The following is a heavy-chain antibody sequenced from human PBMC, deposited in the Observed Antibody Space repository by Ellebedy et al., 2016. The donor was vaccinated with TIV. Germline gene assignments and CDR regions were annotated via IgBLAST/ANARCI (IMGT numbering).Heavy chain of an antibody. V-gene: IGHV3-23*01. Sequence: GESLKISCAASGFTFSRYAIGWVRQAPGKGLEWVSGFGVSGDTTYYADSVKGRLTISRDNSKNTLYLQMNSLRVEDTAIYYCARGKSGTYIHHAFDSWGQGTLVTVSS. CDR2: FGVSGDTT. CDR1: GFTFSRYA. D-gene: IGHD1-14*01. CDR3: ARGKSGTYIHHAFDS. J-gene: IGHJ4*02.